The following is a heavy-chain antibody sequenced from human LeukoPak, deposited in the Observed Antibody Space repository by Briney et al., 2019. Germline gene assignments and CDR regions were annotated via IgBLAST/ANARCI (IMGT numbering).Heavy chain of an antibody. CDR1: GYTFTSYA. V-gene: IGHV1-18*01. CDR3: ARVWIATRIFDP. CDR2: ISAYNGNT. D-gene: IGHD6-6*01. J-gene: IGHJ5*02. Sequence: ASVKVSCKASGYTFTSYAMHWVRQAPGQRLEWMGWISAYNGNTNYAQKLQGRVTMTTDTSTSTAYMELRSLRSDDTAVYYCARVWIATRIFDPWGQGTLVTVSS.